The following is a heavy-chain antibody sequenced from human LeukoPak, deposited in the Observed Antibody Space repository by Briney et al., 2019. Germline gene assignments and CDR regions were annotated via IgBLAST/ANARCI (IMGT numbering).Heavy chain of an antibody. J-gene: IGHJ4*02. D-gene: IGHD1-26*01. CDR2: INANSGGT. CDR1: GYTFADYF. Sequence: GASVKVSCKTSGYTFADYFIHWVRQAPGQGLEWMGRINANSGGTEYQQKFQGRVTMTRDTSMSTAYVEVNWLISDDTAIYYCARDVSSTPSWEFDYWGQGTLVTVSS. CDR3: ARDVSSTPSWEFDY. V-gene: IGHV1-2*06.